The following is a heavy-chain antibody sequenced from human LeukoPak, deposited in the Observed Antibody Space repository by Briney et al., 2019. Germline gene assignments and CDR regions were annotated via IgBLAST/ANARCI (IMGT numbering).Heavy chain of an antibody. CDR3: AKDRQCSGGSCYSSFDS. D-gene: IGHD2-15*01. V-gene: IGHV3-30*02. CDR2: YPCDGYIQ. Sequence: GGSLRLSCAASGFTFSIYGMHWVRQAPGKGLEWVTMYPCDGYIQYCVDSVKGRSISAGNTSNTTLYLQMNTLRAEDTAVYYCAKDRQCSGGSCYSSFDSWGQGTLVTVS. J-gene: IGHJ4*02. CDR1: GFTFSIYG.